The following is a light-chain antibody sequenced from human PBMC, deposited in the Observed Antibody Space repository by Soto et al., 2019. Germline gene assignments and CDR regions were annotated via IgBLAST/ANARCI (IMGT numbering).Light chain of an antibody. CDR2: DAS. V-gene: IGKV3-11*01. J-gene: IGKJ4*01. CDR1: QSVSSY. CDR3: QQRSNWPLT. Sequence: EIVLTQSPAILSLSPGERATLSCRASQSVSSYLAWYQQKPGQAPRLLIYDASNRATGIPARFSGSGSGTDFTLTISSLEPEDFAFYYCQQRSNWPLTFGGWTKVEIK.